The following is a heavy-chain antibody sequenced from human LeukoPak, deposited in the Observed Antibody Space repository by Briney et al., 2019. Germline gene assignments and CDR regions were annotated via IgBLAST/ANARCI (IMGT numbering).Heavy chain of an antibody. D-gene: IGHD4-23*01. CDR2: INHSGST. J-gene: IGHJ2*01. CDR3: ARGGNPYWYFDL. Sequence: RTSETLSLTCAVYGGSFSGYYWSWIRQPPGKGLEWIGEINHSGSTNYNPSLKSRVTISVDTSKNQFSLKLSSVTAADTAVYYCARGGNPYWYFDLWGRGTLVTVSS. V-gene: IGHV4-34*01. CDR1: GGSFSGYY.